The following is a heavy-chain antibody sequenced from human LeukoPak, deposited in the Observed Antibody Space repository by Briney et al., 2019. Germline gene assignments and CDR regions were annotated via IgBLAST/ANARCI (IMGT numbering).Heavy chain of an antibody. CDR2: MNPNSGNT. CDR1: GYTFTSYD. D-gene: IGHD3-3*01. Sequence: ASVKVSCKASGYTFTSYDINWVRQATGQGLEWMGWMNPNSGNTGYAQKFQGSVTMTRNTSISTAYMELSSLRSEDTAVYYCARGRGRFLEWLTARDYYYYGMDVWGQGTTVTVSS. V-gene: IGHV1-8*01. J-gene: IGHJ6*02. CDR3: ARGRGRFLEWLTARDYYYYGMDV.